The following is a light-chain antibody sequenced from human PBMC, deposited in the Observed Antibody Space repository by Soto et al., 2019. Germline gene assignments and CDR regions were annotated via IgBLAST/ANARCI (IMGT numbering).Light chain of an antibody. CDR3: SSYSDTNIYV. J-gene: IGLJ1*01. Sequence: QSALTQPPSASGSPGQAVTISCTGTSSDIGGYDFVSWYQVRPGEAPQLIIYNVNGRPSGVPRRFSGSKSGNTASLTVSGPQSVDEADYYCSSYSDTNIYVFGTGTKVTVL. CDR2: NVN. V-gene: IGLV2-8*01. CDR1: SSDIGGYDF.